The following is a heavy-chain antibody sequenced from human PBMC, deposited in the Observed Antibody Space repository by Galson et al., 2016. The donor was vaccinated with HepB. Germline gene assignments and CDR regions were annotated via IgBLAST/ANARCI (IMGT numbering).Heavy chain of an antibody. CDR3: ASGHVKSYYYYGLDV. Sequence: SLRLSCAASGFTFSDYFMTWIRQAPGKGLEWVSYSSTSSNAIYYADSVRGRFTISRDNSKNSLFLQMNSLRAEDTAVYYCASGHVKSYYYYGLDVWGQGTTVTVSS. V-gene: IGHV3-11*01. CDR1: GFTFSDYF. CDR2: SSTSSNAI. J-gene: IGHJ6*02.